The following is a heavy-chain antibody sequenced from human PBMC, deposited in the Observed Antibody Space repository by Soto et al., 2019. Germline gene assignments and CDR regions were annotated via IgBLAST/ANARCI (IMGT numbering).Heavy chain of an antibody. CDR1: GFTFSSYS. J-gene: IGHJ6*02. CDR3: ARDGAAMVRGVIISSHYYYGMDV. D-gene: IGHD3-10*01. CDR2: ISSSSSYI. Sequence: GGSLRLSCAASGFTFSSYSMNWVRQAPGKGLEWVSSISSSSSYIYYADSVKGRFTISRDNAKNSLSLQMNSLRAEDTAVYYCARDGAAMVRGVIISSHYYYGMDVWGQGTTVTVSS. V-gene: IGHV3-21*01.